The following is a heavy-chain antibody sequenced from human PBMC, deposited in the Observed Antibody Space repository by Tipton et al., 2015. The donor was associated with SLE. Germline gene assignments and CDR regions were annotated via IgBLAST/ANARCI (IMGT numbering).Heavy chain of an antibody. Sequence: TLSLTCTVSGGSISSYYWSWIRQPPGKGLEWIGEINHSGSTNYNPSLKSRLIMSIDASKNQFSLKLSSVTAADTAVYYCARVYYDILTGYYYFDYWGQGTLVTVSS. CDR2: INHSGST. D-gene: IGHD3-9*01. V-gene: IGHV4-34*01. CDR1: GGSISSYY. CDR3: ARVYYDILTGYYYFDY. J-gene: IGHJ4*02.